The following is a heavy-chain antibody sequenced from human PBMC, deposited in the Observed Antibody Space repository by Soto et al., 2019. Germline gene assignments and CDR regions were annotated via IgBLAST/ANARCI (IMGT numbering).Heavy chain of an antibody. CDR2: IYNSRRT. V-gene: IGHV4-61*03. Sequence: QVQLQEAGPGLLMPSETLSLTCAVSRGSVSSDLFYWSWIRQPPGKGLEWIGYIYNSRRTKYNTALKIRVTMSLDTPTNHFFLTPTSVTAADTTVYFSEREKRAVNWFDSWGQGTLVTVSS. CDR1: RGSVSSDLFY. CDR3: EREKRAVNWFDS. J-gene: IGHJ5*01. D-gene: IGHD4-17*01.